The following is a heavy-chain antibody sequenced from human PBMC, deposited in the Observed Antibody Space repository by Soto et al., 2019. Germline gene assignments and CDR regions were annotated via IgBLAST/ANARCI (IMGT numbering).Heavy chain of an antibody. J-gene: IGHJ4*02. Sequence: VHLLQSGPKVKNPGSSVRAPCKASGATFAGFAISWVGRAPGQGFEWMGGIIPIFGTETNAQKFQGRVTITADKSTSTAYMELSSLRSEDTAVYYCARGRGGYSYGDFGYWGQGTLVTVSS. V-gene: IGHV1-69*14. CDR3: ARGRGGYSYGDFGY. CDR1: GATFAGFA. D-gene: IGHD5-18*01. CDR2: IIPIFGTE.